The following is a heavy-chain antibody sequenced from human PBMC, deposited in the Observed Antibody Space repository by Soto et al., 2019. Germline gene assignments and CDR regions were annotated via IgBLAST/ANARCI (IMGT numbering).Heavy chain of an antibody. CDR3: VRGMNPLF. CDR1: GFTLRTYT. CDR2: ISISSSDR. J-gene: IGHJ4*01. Sequence: GSLRLSCAASGFTLRTYTMNWVRRAPGKGLEWVSSISISSSDRYYADSVRGRFTISRDNAKNALYLQMNSLRADDTAVYFCVRGMNPLFGGQGTLVTVSS. V-gene: IGHV3-21*06.